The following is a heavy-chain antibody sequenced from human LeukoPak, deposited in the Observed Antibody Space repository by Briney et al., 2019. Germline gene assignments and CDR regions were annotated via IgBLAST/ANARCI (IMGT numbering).Heavy chain of an antibody. Sequence: PGGSLRLSCAASGFTFDDYGMSWVRQAPGKGLEWVSGINWNSGSTGYADSVKGRFTISRDNAKNSLYLQMNSLRAEGTALYYCARGSGYGDYAAFDIWGQGTMVTVSS. J-gene: IGHJ3*02. CDR1: GFTFDDYG. CDR3: ARGSGYGDYAAFDI. V-gene: IGHV3-20*04. D-gene: IGHD4-17*01. CDR2: INWNSGST.